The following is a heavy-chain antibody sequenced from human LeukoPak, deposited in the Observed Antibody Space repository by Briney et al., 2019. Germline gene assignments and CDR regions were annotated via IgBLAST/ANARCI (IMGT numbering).Heavy chain of an antibody. CDR2: IIPIFGTA. CDR1: GGTFSSYA. V-gene: IGHV1-69*13. D-gene: IGHD1-26*01. Sequence: GASVKVSCKASGGTFSSYAISWVRQAPGQGLEWMGGIIPIFGTANYAQKFRGRVTITADESTSTAYMELSSLRSEDTAVYYCARDLSGSPFFDYWGQGTLVTVSS. CDR3: ARDLSGSPFFDY. J-gene: IGHJ4*02.